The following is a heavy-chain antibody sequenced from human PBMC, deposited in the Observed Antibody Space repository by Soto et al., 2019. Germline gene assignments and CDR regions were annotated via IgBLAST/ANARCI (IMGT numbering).Heavy chain of an antibody. Sequence: LRFSCAASGFTVSSYGMHWVRQAPGKGLEWVAVISYDGSNKYYADSVKGRFTISRDNSKNTLYLQMNSLRAEDTAVYYCAKDSHWGQGTLVTVSS. J-gene: IGHJ4*02. CDR3: AKDSH. CDR1: GFTVSSYG. V-gene: IGHV3-30*18. CDR2: ISYDGSNK.